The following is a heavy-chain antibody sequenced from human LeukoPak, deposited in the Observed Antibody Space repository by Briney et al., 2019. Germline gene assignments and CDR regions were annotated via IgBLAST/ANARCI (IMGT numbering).Heavy chain of an antibody. V-gene: IGHV1-2*02. J-gene: IGHJ4*02. CDR3: ARDSGERGSGSYLIAY. D-gene: IGHD3-10*01. CDR2: INPNSGGT. CDR1: GYTFTSYG. Sequence: ASVKVSCKASGYTFTSYGISWVQQAPGQGLEWMGWINPNSGGTNYAQKFQGRVTMTRDTSISTAYMELSRLRSDDTAVYYCARDSGERGSGSYLIAYWGQGTLVTVSS.